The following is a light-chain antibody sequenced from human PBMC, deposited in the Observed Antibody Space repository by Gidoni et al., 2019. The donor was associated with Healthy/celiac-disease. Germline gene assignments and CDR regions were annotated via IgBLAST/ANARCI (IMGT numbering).Light chain of an antibody. CDR1: QSVSSY. Sequence: ETVLTQSPATLSLSPGERATLSCRASQSVSSYLAWYQQKPGQAHRLLIYDASNRATGIPARFSGSGSGTDFTLTISSLEPEDFAVYYCQQRSNWPPSLTFGGGTKVEIK. V-gene: IGKV3-11*01. CDR3: QQRSNWPPSLT. CDR2: DAS. J-gene: IGKJ4*01.